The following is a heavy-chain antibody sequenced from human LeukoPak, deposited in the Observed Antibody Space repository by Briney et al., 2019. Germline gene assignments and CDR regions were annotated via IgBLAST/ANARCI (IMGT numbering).Heavy chain of an antibody. V-gene: IGHV3-48*03. CDR3: NSGNGNYMDV. CDR1: GFTFSSYE. D-gene: IGHD1-26*01. J-gene: IGHJ6*03. CDR2: ISSSGSTI. Sequence: GGSLRLSCAASGFTFSSYEMNWVRQAPGKGLEWVSYISSSGSTIYYADSVKGRFTISRDNAKNSLYLQMNSLRAEDTAVYYCNSGNGNYMDVWGKGTTVTVSS.